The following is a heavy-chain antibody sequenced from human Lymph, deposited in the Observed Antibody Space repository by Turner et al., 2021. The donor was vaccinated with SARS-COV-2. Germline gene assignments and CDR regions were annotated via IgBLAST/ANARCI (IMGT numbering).Heavy chain of an antibody. Sequence: QVQLVQSGAEVKKPGSSVKVSCKASGGTFSSYAISWVRQAPGHGPEWMGGIIPIFGAANYAQKFQGRVTIAADESTSTAYMELSSLRSEDTAVYYCARDTAVAGTLGAFDIWGQGTMVTVSS. CDR3: ARDTAVAGTLGAFDI. D-gene: IGHD6-19*01. V-gene: IGHV1-69*01. CDR1: GGTFSSYA. CDR2: IIPIFGAA. J-gene: IGHJ3*02.